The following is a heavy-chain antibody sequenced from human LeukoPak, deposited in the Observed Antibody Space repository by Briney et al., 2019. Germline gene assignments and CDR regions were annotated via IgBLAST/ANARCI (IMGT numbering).Heavy chain of an antibody. D-gene: IGHD3-22*01. CDR1: GFTFSSYW. CDR3: ARARTGLYDSSGYYYRYFDY. Sequence: PGGSLRLSCAASGFTFSSYWMSWVRQAPGKGLEWVANIKQDGSEKYYVDSVKGRFTISRDNAKNSLYLQMNSLRAEDTAVYYCARARTGLYDSSGYYYRYFDYWGQGTLVTVSS. J-gene: IGHJ4*02. CDR2: IKQDGSEK. V-gene: IGHV3-7*01.